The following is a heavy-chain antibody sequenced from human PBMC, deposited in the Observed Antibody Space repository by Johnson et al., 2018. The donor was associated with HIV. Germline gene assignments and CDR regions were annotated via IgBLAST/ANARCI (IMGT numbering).Heavy chain of an antibody. V-gene: IGHV3-23*04. D-gene: IGHD6-13*01. CDR2: ISGSGGST. CDR3: AKVGIAAAEGAFDI. CDR1: KFIFDDYG. J-gene: IGHJ3*02. Sequence: EVQLVESWGGLVQPGGSLRLSCAASKFIFDDYGMSWVRQAPGKGLEWVSAISGSGGSTYYADSVKGRFTISRDNSKNTLYPQMNSLRAEDTAVYYCAKVGIAAAEGAFDIWGQGTMVTVSS.